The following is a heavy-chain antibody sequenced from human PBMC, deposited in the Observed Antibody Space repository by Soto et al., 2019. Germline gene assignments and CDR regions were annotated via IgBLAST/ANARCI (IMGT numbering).Heavy chain of an antibody. J-gene: IGHJ6*02. CDR2: INYVGYS. CDR1: GGSITNYY. V-gene: IGHV4-59*08. D-gene: IGHD3-10*01. CDR3: ARHGFGPIHGLGDV. Sequence: QVQLQESGPGLVKPSETLSLTCTVSGGSITNYYCSWFRQPPGKGLEWIGYINYVGYSAYNLSLKWRVTLSMDGSRTKFSLMLASVTATDTAVYYCARHGFGPIHGLGDVWGPGTTVIVSS.